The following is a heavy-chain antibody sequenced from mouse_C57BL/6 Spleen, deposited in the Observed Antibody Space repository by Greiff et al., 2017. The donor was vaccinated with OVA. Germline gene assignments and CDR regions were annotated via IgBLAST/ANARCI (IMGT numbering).Heavy chain of an antibody. CDR3: ASHWDYYAMDY. V-gene: IGHV1-4*01. CDR2: INPSSGYT. Sequence: VQLQESGAELARPGASVKMSCKASGYTFTSYTMHWVKQRPGQGLEWIGYINPSSGYTKYNQKFKDKATLTADKSSSTAYMQLSSLTSEDSAVYYCASHWDYYAMDYWGQGTSVTVSS. D-gene: IGHD4-1*01. CDR1: GYTFTSYT. J-gene: IGHJ4*01.